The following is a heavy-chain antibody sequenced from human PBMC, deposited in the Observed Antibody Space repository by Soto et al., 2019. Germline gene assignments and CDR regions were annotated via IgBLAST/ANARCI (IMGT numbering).Heavy chain of an antibody. Sequence: QVQLVQSGAEVKKPGASVKVSCKASGYTFTSYGISWVRQAPGQGLEWMGWISAYNGNTNYAQKVQGRVTMTTDTSTNTGYKELTSMRSNDTAVKYCATDMPDGSGSYYAYWGQGTLVTVSS. CDR3: ATDMPDGSGSYYAY. D-gene: IGHD3-10*01. V-gene: IGHV1-18*01. CDR2: ISAYNGNT. J-gene: IGHJ4*02. CDR1: GYTFTSYG.